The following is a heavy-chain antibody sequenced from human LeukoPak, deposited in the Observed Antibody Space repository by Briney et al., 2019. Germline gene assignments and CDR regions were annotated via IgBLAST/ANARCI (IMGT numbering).Heavy chain of an antibody. CDR1: GGSIGSHY. Sequence: SETLSLTCTVSGGSIGSHYWNWIRQTPGKGLEWIGYVYDIGSTKYNPSLKSRVTISVDTSKNQFSLRLSSVTAADTVVYYCARGGVLKSADYWGQGTLVAVSS. D-gene: IGHD3-16*01. J-gene: IGHJ4*02. V-gene: IGHV4-59*11. CDR3: ARGGVLKSADY. CDR2: VYDIGST.